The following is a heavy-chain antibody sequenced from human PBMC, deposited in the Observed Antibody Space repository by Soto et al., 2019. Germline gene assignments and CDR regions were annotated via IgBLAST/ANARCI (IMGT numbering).Heavy chain of an antibody. J-gene: IGHJ4*02. Sequence: SETLSLTCAVSGGSISGGGFSWSWIRQPPGKGLEWIGYILHTGGTQYNPSLKSRVSMSVDKSKNQFSLHLTSVTAADTAVYYCARLQFGEGFDYWGRGALVTVSS. CDR2: ILHTGGT. CDR3: ARLQFGEGFDY. CDR1: GGSISGGGFS. D-gene: IGHD3-10*01. V-gene: IGHV4-30-2*01.